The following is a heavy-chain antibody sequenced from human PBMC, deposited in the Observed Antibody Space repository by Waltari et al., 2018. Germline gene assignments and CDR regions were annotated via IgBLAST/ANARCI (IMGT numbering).Heavy chain of an antibody. D-gene: IGHD3-22*01. Sequence: QVQLVQSGAEVKKPGSSVKVSCKASGGTFSSYAISWVRQAPGQGLEWMGGIIPIFGTANYAQKFQGRVTITADESTSTAYMELSSLRSEDTAVYYCARVENYYYDSSGYYFDYWGQGTLVTVSS. CDR3: ARVENYYYDSSGYYFDY. J-gene: IGHJ4*02. CDR1: GGTFSSYA. CDR2: IIPIFGTA. V-gene: IGHV1-69*13.